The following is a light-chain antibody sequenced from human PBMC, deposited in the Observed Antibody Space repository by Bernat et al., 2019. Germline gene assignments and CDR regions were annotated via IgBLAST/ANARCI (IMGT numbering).Light chain of an antibody. CDR3: CSYAGSVYV. Sequence: QSALTQPRSVSGSPGQSVTISCTGTSSDVGAYNFVSWYQQHPGKVPKFMIRDVNKRPSGVPDRFSGSKSGNTAFLTISGLQAEDEADYYCCSYAGSVYVFGTGTKVTVL. CDR1: SSDVGAYNF. CDR2: DVN. J-gene: IGLJ1*01. V-gene: IGLV2-11*01.